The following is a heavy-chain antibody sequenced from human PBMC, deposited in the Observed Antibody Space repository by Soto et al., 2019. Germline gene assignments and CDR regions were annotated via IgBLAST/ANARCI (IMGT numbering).Heavy chain of an antibody. CDR1: GFTFSDYY. Sequence: PGGSLRLSCAASGFTFSDYYMSWIRQAPGKGLEWVSYISSSSSYTNYADSVKGRFTISRDNAKNSLYLQMNSLRAEDTAVYYCARDGGQATILLGGYWGQGTLVTVSS. J-gene: IGHJ4*02. D-gene: IGHD2-8*02. V-gene: IGHV3-11*06. CDR3: ARDGGQATILLGGY. CDR2: ISSSSSYT.